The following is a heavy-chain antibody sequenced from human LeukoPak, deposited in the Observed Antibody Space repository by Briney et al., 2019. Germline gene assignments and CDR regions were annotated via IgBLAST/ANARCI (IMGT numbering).Heavy chain of an antibody. J-gene: IGHJ4*02. Sequence: KPSETLSLTCTVSGGSISSYYWSWIRQPPGKGLEWIGYIYYSGSTNYNPSLKSRVTISVDTSKNQFSLKLSSVTAADTAVYYCARSSYCGGDCYRFDYWGQGTLVTVSS. CDR2: IYYSGST. V-gene: IGHV4-59*01. D-gene: IGHD2-21*02. CDR3: ARSSYCGGDCYRFDY. CDR1: GGSISSYY.